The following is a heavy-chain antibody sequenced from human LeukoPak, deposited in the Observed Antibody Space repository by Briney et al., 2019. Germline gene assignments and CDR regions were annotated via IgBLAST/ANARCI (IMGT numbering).Heavy chain of an antibody. CDR3: ARLVLWPYWYFDL. Sequence: GESLKISCKGSGYNFSNYWIGWVRQMPGKGLEWMGIIYPGDSDARYSPSFQGQVTISADKSISTAYLQWSSLKASDTAMYYCARLVLWPYWYFDLWGRGTLVTVSS. J-gene: IGHJ2*01. V-gene: IGHV5-51*01. CDR1: GYNFSNYW. D-gene: IGHD2-2*01. CDR2: IYPGDSDA.